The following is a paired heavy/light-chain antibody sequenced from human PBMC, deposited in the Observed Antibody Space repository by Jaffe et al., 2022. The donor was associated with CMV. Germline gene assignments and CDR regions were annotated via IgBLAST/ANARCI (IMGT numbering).Heavy chain of an antibody. CDR1: GFSFNSYA. J-gene: IGHJ4*02. CDR2: FSTSGGNT. D-gene: IGHD5-18*01. CDR3: AKDLRGYSYGEFDY. V-gene: IGHV3-23*01. Sequence: EVQLLESGGGLVQPGGSLRLSCAASGFSFNSYAMSWVRQAPGRGLECVSSFSTSGGNTYYADSVKGRFTISRDSSKNTLFLQMNSLRAEDTAIYYCAKDLRGYSYGEFDYWGQGTLVTVSS.
Light chain of an antibody. CDR1: QSVSSY. Sequence: EIVLTQSPATLSLSPGERATLSCRASQSVSSYLAWYQQKFGQAPRLLIFDTSNRATGIPARFSGSGSGTDFTLTISSLEPEDFAVYYCQQCSSWPWTFGQGTKVEIK. V-gene: IGKV3-11*01. CDR3: QQCSSWPWT. CDR2: DTS. J-gene: IGKJ1*01.